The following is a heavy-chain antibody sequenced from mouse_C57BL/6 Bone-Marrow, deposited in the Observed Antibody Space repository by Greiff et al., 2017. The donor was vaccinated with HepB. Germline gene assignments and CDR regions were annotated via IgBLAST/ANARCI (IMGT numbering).Heavy chain of an antibody. CDR3: AREGIYYCSSCWYFDV. D-gene: IGHD1-1*01. Sequence: QVQLQQSGAELARPGASVKLSCKASGYTFTSYGISWVKQRTGQGLEWIGEIYPRSGNTYYNEKFKGKATLTADKASSTAYMELRSLTSEDSAVYFCAREGIYYCSSCWYFDVWGTGTTVTVSS. CDR2: IYPRSGNT. V-gene: IGHV1-81*01. CDR1: GYTFTSYG. J-gene: IGHJ1*03.